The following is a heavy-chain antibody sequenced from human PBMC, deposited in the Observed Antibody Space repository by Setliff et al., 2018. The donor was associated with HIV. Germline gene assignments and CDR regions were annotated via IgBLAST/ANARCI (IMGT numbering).Heavy chain of an antibody. Sequence: ASVKVSCKASGYTFTSYGISWVRQAPGQGLEWMGWISGYNGNTNYAQKLQGRVTMTTDTSTNTAYMELRSLRSDDTAVYRCARDIEMATIFWFDPWGQGTLVTVSS. CDR2: ISGYNGNT. J-gene: IGHJ5*02. CDR3: ARDIEMATIFWFDP. D-gene: IGHD5-12*01. V-gene: IGHV1-18*01. CDR1: GYTFTSYG.